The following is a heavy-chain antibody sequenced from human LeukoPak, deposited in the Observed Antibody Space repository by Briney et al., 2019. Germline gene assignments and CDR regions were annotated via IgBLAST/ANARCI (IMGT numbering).Heavy chain of an antibody. D-gene: IGHD5-24*01. CDR2: IKQDGSEK. J-gene: IGHJ4*01. Sequence: TGGSLRLSCAASGFTFSSYWMSWVRQAPGKGLEWVDNIKQDGSEKYYVDSVKGRFTISRDNAKNSLYLQMNSLRAEDTAVYYCARDRRRWLQWRKSYYFDYWGQGTLVTVSS. CDR1: GFTFSSYW. CDR3: ARDRRRWLQWRKSYYFDY. V-gene: IGHV3-7*01.